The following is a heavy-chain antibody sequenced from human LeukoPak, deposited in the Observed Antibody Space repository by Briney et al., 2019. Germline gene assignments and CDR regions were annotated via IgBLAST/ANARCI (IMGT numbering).Heavy chain of an antibody. V-gene: IGHV3-66*01. J-gene: IGHJ3*02. CDR1: GFTVSSNY. CDR2: IYSGGGT. CDR3: ARVVVAANPDAFDI. Sequence: GGSLRLSCAASGFTVSSNYMSWVRQAPGKGLEWVSVIYSGGGTYYADSVKGRFTVSRDNSKNTLYLQMNSLRVDDTAMYYCARVVVAANPDAFDIWGQGTMVTVSS. D-gene: IGHD2-15*01.